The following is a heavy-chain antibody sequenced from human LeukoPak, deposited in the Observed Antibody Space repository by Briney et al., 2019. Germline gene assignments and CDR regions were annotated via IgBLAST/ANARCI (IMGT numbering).Heavy chain of an antibody. CDR1: GFTFNTNG. V-gene: IGHV3-33*01. Sequence: GRSLRLSCAASGFTFNTNGMNWVRQAPGKGLEWVAIIWYDGSDKYYADSVKGRFTISRDNSKNTLYLQVNTLRAEDTAVYYCARVGCTGGSCLAYNYYAMDVWGQGTTVTVSS. J-gene: IGHJ6*02. CDR2: IWYDGSDK. CDR3: ARVGCTGGSCLAYNYYAMDV. D-gene: IGHD2-15*01.